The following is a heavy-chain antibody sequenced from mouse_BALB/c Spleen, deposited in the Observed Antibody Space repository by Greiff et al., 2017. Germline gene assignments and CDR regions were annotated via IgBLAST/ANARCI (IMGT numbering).Heavy chain of an antibody. Sequence: QVQLQQSGAELVRPGTSVKVSCKASGYAFTNYLIEWVKQRPGQDLEWIGVINPGSGGTNYNEKFKGKATLTADKSSSTAYMQLSSLTSDDSAVYFCARGGNFLYYAMDYWGQGTSVTVSS. CDR1: GYAFTNYL. CDR3: ARGGNFLYYAMDY. D-gene: IGHD2-1*01. V-gene: IGHV1-54*01. CDR2: INPGSGGT. J-gene: IGHJ4*01.